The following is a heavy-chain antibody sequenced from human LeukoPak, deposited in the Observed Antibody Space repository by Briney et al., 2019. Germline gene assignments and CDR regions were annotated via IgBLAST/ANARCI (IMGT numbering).Heavy chain of an antibody. Sequence: ASVKVSCKASGFTFSTSGISWVREAPGHGLEWRGGFSAYNGNTNYAQKLQGRVTMTTDTATSTAYMELRSLRSGDTAVYYCARPKYSAGYYDSSGSWQYGMDVWGQGTTVTVSS. CDR2: FSAYNGNT. V-gene: IGHV1-18*01. CDR1: GFTFSTSG. J-gene: IGHJ6*02. CDR3: ARPKYSAGYYDSSGSWQYGMDV. D-gene: IGHD3-22*01.